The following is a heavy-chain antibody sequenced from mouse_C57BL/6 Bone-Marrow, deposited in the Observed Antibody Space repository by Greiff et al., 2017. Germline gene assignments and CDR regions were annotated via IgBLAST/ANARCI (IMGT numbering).Heavy chain of an antibody. D-gene: IGHD2-4*01. CDR2: ISYDGSN. CDR3: ARRSYDYDLGAMDY. Sequence: EVQVVESGPGLVKPSQSLSLTCSVTGYSITSGYYWNWIRQFPGNKPEWMGYISYDGSNNYNPSLKNRISITRDTSKNQFFLKLNSVTTEDTATYYCARRSYDYDLGAMDYWGQGTSVTVSS. V-gene: IGHV3-6*01. CDR1: GYSITSGYY. J-gene: IGHJ4*01.